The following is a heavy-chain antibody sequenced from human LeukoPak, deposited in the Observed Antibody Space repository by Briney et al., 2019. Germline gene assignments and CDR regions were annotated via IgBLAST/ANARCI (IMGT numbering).Heavy chain of an antibody. D-gene: IGHD6-19*01. CDR1: GFPFSSYA. CDR3: AKDRRPDRPQTYSSGWYGVFDY. V-gene: IGHV3-23*01. J-gene: IGHJ4*02. CDR2: ISGSGGST. Sequence: QTGGSLRLSCAASGFPFSSYAMNWVRQAPGKGLEWVSAISGSGGSTYYADSVKGRFTISRDNSKNTLYLQMNSLRAEDTAVYYCAKDRRPDRPQTYSSGWYGVFDYWGQGTLVTVSS.